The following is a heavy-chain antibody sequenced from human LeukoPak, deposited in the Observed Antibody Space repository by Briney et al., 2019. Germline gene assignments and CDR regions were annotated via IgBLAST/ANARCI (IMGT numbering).Heavy chain of an antibody. CDR1: GYTFTGYY. V-gene: IGHV1-2*02. J-gene: IGHJ4*02. Sequence: AAVKVSCKASGYTFTGYYMHWVRQAPGQGLEWMGWINPNSGGTNYAQKFQGRVTMTRDTSISTAYMELSRLRSDDTAVYYCARESVDIVATSFDYWGQGTLVTVSS. CDR2: INPNSGGT. D-gene: IGHD5-12*01. CDR3: ARESVDIVATSFDY.